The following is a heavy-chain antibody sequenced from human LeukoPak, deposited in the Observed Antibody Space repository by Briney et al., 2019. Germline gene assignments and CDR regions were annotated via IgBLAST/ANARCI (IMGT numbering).Heavy chain of an antibody. J-gene: IGHJ5*02. CDR3: ARGYCSGGSCYRTILYVNWFDP. D-gene: IGHD2-15*01. Sequence: PSETLSLTCTVSGGSLSSYYWSWIRQPPGKGLEWIGYIYYSGSTNYNPSLKSRVTISVDTSKNQFSLKLSSVTAADTAVYYCARGYCSGGSCYRTILYVNWFDPWGQGTLVTVSS. V-gene: IGHV4-59*01. CDR1: GGSLSSYY. CDR2: IYYSGST.